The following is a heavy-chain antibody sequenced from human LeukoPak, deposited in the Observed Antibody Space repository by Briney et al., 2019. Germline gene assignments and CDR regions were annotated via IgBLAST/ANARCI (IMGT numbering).Heavy chain of an antibody. D-gene: IGHD3-10*01. J-gene: IGHJ4*02. CDR2: ISFDGSNK. V-gene: IGHV3-30*18. CDR1: GFTFSTYG. CDR3: VKIDGSGSYYPPDY. Sequence: PGGSLRLSCAASGFTFSTYGMYWGRQAPGKGREWVAVISFDGSNKYYVDSVKGRFTISRDNSKKTLYLQMNSLRTEDTAVYYCVKIDGSGSYYPPDYWGQGTLVTVSS.